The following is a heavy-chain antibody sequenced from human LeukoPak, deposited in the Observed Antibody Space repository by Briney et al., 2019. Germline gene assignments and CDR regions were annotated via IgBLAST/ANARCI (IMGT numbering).Heavy chain of an antibody. CDR2: ITSISSAS. CDR1: GFTFSIYA. V-gene: IGHV3-23*01. Sequence: QPGGSLRLSCAASGFTFSIYAMSWVRQAPGKGLEWVSSITSISSASFYADSVKGRFTISRDNSKNTLYLKMNSLRAEDTAVYYCAKDRNSSSWYGYYYYMDVWGKGTTVTVSS. J-gene: IGHJ6*03. D-gene: IGHD6-13*01. CDR3: AKDRNSSSWYGYYYYMDV.